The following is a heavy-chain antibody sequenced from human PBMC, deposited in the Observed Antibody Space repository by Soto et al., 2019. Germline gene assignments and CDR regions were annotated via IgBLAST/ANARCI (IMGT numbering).Heavy chain of an antibody. J-gene: IGHJ3*02. Sequence: GGSLRLSCAASGFTFSSYSMNWVRQAPGKGLEWVSSISSSSSYIYYADSVKGRFTISRDNAKNSLYLQMNSLRAEDTAVYYCARDLASGGGGFGELYYAFDIWGQGTMVTVSS. CDR2: ISSSSSYI. D-gene: IGHD3-10*01. CDR1: GFTFSSYS. V-gene: IGHV3-21*01. CDR3: ARDLASGGGGFGELYYAFDI.